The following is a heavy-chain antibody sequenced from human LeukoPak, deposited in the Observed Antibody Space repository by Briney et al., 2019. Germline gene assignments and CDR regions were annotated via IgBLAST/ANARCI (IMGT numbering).Heavy chain of an antibody. D-gene: IGHD6-19*01. J-gene: IGHJ4*02. CDR1: GFIFNNYA. V-gene: IGHV3-9*01. CDR3: AKDNRRHYTSGPNPDSLH. CDR2: ISWNSGTI. Sequence: SRSLRLSCAGSGFIFNNYAMHWVRQPPGKGLEWVSGISWNSGTIDYADSVRGRFTISRDNAKNSLYLQMDSLRVEDTAFYYCAKDNRRHYTSGPNPDSLHWGQGALVTVSS.